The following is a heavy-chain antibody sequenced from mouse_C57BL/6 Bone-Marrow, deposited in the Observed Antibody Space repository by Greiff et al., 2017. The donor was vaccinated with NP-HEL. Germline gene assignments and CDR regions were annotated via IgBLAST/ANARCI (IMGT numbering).Heavy chain of an antibody. CDR3: ARGYYGSRGAY. CDR1: GYTFTSYG. CDR2: IYPRSGNT. D-gene: IGHD1-1*01. Sequence: VKLVESGAELARPGASVKLSCKASGYTFTSYGISWVKQRTGQGLEWIGEIYPRSGNTYYNEKFKGKATLTADKSSSTAYMELRSLTSEDSAVYFCARGYYGSRGAYWGQGTLVTVSA. V-gene: IGHV1-81*01. J-gene: IGHJ3*01.